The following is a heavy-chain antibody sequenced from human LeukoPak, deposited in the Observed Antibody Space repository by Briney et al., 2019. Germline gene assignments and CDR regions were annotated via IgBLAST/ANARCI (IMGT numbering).Heavy chain of an antibody. CDR1: GFTFSSYA. CDR3: ARASRDY. J-gene: IGHJ4*02. Sequence: GGSLRLSCAASGFTFSSYAMSWVRQAPGKGLEWVANIKQDGSEKYYVDSVKGRFTISRDNAKNSLYLQMNSLRAEDTAVYYCARASRDYWGQGTLVTVSS. CDR2: IKQDGSEK. V-gene: IGHV3-7*01.